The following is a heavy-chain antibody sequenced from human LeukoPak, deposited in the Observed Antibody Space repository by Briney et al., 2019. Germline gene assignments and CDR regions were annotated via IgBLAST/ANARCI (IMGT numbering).Heavy chain of an antibody. D-gene: IGHD3-10*01. CDR1: GXSFSGYY. CDR3: ARPRPGGSGSLDY. V-gene: IGHV4-34*01. CDR2: INHSGST. J-gene: IGHJ4*02. Sequence: PSEILSLTCAVYGXSFSGYYWSWIRQPPGKGLEWIGEINHSGSTNYNPSLKSRVTISVDTSKNQFSLKLSSVTAADTAVYYCARPRPGGSGSLDYWGQGTLVTVSS.